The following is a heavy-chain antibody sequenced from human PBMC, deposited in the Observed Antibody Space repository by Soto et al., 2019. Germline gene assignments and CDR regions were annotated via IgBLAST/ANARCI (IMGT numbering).Heavy chain of an antibody. CDR3: ARELGLYDILTGYSPLYGMDV. V-gene: IGHV4-61*01. Sequence: TLSLTCTVSGGSVSIDNYYWSWIRQPPGKGLEWIGYIHYSGSTNYNPSLKSRVTISIDTSRNQFSLILRSVTAADTAVYYCARELGLYDILTGYSPLYGMDVWGQGTTVTVSS. CDR2: IHYSGST. CDR1: GGSVSIDNYY. D-gene: IGHD3-9*01. J-gene: IGHJ6*02.